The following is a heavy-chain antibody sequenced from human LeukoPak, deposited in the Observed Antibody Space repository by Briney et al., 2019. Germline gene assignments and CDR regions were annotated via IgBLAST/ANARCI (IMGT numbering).Heavy chain of an antibody. CDR3: ARVLDYDILTGYYPYFDY. V-gene: IGHV3-21*01. D-gene: IGHD3-9*01. CDR2: ISSSSSYI. CDR1: GFTFSSYS. J-gene: IGHJ4*02. Sequence: GGSLRLSCAASGFTFSSYSMNWVRQAPGKGLEWVSSISSSSSYIYYADSVKGRFTISRDNAKNSLYLQMNSLRAEDTAVYYCARVLDYDILTGYYPYFDYWGQGTLVTVSS.